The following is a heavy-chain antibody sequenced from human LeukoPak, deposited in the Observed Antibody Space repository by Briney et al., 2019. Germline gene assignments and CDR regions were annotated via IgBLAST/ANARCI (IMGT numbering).Heavy chain of an antibody. CDR1: GFTFSTYG. D-gene: IGHD3-10*01. Sequence: GGSLRPSGSACGFTFSTYGMHCVRQAPGKGLVGGSVVRYDGSNKYYADFVKGRFTSSRDNSKNTMYLNMNSLRGEDTAVYYCAQGSDYYGSGSDRRGHYFDYWGQGTLVT. V-gene: IGHV3-30*02. J-gene: IGHJ4*01. CDR3: AQGSDYYGSGSDRRGHYFDY. CDR2: VRYDGSNK.